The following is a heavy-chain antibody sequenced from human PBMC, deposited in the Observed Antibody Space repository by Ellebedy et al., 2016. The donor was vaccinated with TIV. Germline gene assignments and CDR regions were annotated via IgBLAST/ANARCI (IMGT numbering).Heavy chain of an antibody. CDR1: GFTFSSYA. CDR3: AEDRGYSYGYGFFDY. Sequence: GGSLRLXCAASGFTFSSYAMHWVRQAPGKGLEWVAVISYDGSNKYYADSVKGRFTISRDNSKNTLYLQMNSLRAEDTAVYYCAEDRGYSYGYGFFDYWGQGTLVTVSS. CDR2: ISYDGSNK. V-gene: IGHV3-30-3*01. J-gene: IGHJ4*02. D-gene: IGHD5-18*01.